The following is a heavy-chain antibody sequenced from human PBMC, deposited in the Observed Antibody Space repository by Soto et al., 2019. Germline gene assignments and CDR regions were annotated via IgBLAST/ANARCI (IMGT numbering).Heavy chain of an antibody. J-gene: IGHJ4*02. CDR1: GGSITSSSYY. D-gene: IGHD3-22*01. V-gene: IGHV4-39*07. Sequence: SETLSLTCTVSGGSITSSSYYWGWIRQPPGKGLEWIGSIYYSGSTYYNPSLKSRVTISVDTSKNQFSLKLSSVTAADTAVYYCARTPPPYYYDSSGPRRYFDYWGQGTLVTVSS. CDR2: IYYSGST. CDR3: ARTPPPYYYDSSGPRRYFDY.